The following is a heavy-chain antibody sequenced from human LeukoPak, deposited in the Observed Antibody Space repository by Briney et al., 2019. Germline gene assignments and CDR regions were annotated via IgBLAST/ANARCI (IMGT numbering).Heavy chain of an antibody. CDR3: ARNVRVGGYEQLWYNWFDP. J-gene: IGHJ5*02. CDR2: ISESWIT. D-gene: IGHD2-21*01. Sequence: SETLSLTCSVSSGSISSSRFHWGWIRQPPGKGLEWIGSISESWITDYHPSLKSRVTLSIDTSKNQFSLRLISVTAADTAVYYCARNVRVGGYEQLWYNWFDPWGQGTQVTVSS. CDR1: SGSISSSRFH. V-gene: IGHV4-39*01.